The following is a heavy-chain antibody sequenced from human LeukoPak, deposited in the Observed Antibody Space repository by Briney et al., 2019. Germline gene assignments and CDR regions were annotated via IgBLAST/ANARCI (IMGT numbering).Heavy chain of an antibody. Sequence: PSETLSLTCTVSGDSIRNYYWSWIRQPPGKGLEWIGYIFYSGSTTYNPSLKSRVTLSVDTSKNQVSLKVSSVTAADTAVYYCAGTVSRLTGTYLDYWGQGTLVTVSS. D-gene: IGHD1/OR15-1a*01. V-gene: IGHV4-59*01. CDR1: GDSIRNYY. J-gene: IGHJ4*02. CDR3: AGTVSRLTGTYLDY. CDR2: IFYSGST.